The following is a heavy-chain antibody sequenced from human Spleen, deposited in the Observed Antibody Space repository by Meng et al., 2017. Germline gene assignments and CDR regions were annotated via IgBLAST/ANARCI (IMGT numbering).Heavy chain of an antibody. V-gene: IGHV4-30-4*01. D-gene: IGHD2-21*01. CDR2: IHHSGSA. J-gene: IGHJ4*02. Sequence: QVQLQESGPGLVEPSQTLSLTCTVSGGSMISGNYYWSWNRQPPGKGLEWTGYIHHSGSAYSNPSLKSRVSISVDTSKNQCSLNLNSMTAEDTAVYYCASFDHIPRRNYFDYWGQGTLVTVSS. CDR3: ASFDHIPRRNYFDY. CDR1: GGSMISGNYY.